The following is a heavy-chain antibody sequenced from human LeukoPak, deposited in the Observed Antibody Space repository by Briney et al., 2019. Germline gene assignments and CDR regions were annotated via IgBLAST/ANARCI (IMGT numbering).Heavy chain of an antibody. V-gene: IGHV4-59*08. CDR2: IYYTGST. Sequence: SETLSLTCAVYGGSFSGYYWSWIRQPPGKGLEWIGYIYYTGSTNYNPSLKSRVTISVDTSKNQFSLHLSSVTAADTAVYYCARAGVAAAAKGWFDPWGQGTLVTVSS. CDR3: ARAGVAAAAKGWFDP. D-gene: IGHD6-13*01. J-gene: IGHJ5*02. CDR1: GGSFSGYY.